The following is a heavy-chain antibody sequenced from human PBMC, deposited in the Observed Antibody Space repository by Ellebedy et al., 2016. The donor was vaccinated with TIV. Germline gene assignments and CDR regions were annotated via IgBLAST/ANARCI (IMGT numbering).Heavy chain of an antibody. CDR2: INPNSGVT. J-gene: IGHJ5*02. V-gene: IGHV1-2*04. D-gene: IGHD3-10*01. Sequence: AASVKVSCKASGYTFTGYYIHWVRQAPGQGLEWMGWINPNSGVTNYAQKFQDWVTMTRDTSITTAYMELRRLKSDDTAVYYCARAPSIVYGSGSHRFGPWGQGTLLTVSS. CDR1: GYTFTGYY. CDR3: ARAPSIVYGSGSHRFGP.